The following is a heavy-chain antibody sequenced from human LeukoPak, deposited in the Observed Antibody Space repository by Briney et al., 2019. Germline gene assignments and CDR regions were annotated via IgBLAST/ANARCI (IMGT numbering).Heavy chain of an antibody. D-gene: IGHD6-6*01. CDR3: AKGTYSSSGYYYYYMDV. J-gene: IGHJ6*03. CDR2: ISGGGGST. CDR1: GFTFSSYA. V-gene: IGHV3-23*01. Sequence: GGSLRLSCAASGFTFSSYAMSWVRQAPGKGLEWVSAISGGGGSTYYADSVKGRFTISRDNSKNTLYLQMNSLRAEDTAVYYCAKGTYSSSGYYYYYMDVWGKGTTVTVSS.